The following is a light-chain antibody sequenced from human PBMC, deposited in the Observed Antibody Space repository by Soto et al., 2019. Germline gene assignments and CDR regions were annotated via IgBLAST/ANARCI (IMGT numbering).Light chain of an antibody. CDR2: CAS. J-gene: IGKJ1*01. V-gene: IGKV3-15*01. CDR3: HPYNNWWA. CDR1: QSVSHNY. Sequence: EIVLTQSPGTLSLSPGEGATLSCRASQSVSHNYLAWYQQKPGQAPSLLIYCASPRATGIPDRFRRSGSGTEFSLPLNSRQSEDCGVYYCHPYNNWWAFGQGTKVDIK.